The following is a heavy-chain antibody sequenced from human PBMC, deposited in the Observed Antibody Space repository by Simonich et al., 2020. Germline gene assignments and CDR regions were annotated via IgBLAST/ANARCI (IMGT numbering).Heavy chain of an antibody. CDR1: GGSISCYY. V-gene: IGHV4-59*08. Sequence: QVQLQESGPGLVKPSETLSLTCTVSGGSISCYYWSWIRQPPGKGLEWIGYIYYSGSTNYNPAPKSRVTISVDTSKNQFSLKLSSVTAADTAVYYCARLPDYWGQGTLVTVSS. CDR2: IYYSGST. J-gene: IGHJ4*02. CDR3: ARLPDY.